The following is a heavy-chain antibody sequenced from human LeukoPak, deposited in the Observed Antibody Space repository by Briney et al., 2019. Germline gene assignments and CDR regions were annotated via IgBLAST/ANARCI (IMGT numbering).Heavy chain of an antibody. CDR2: IIPIFGTA. D-gene: IGHD3-22*01. V-gene: IGHV1-69*01. Sequence: GSSVKVSCKASGGTFSSYAISWVRQAPGQGLEWMGGIIPIFGTANYARKFQGRVTITADESTSTAYMELSSLRSEDTAVYYCAGSYYYDSSGYYYWYYWGQGTLVTVSS. CDR1: GGTFSSYA. CDR3: AGSYYYDSSGYYYWYY. J-gene: IGHJ4*02.